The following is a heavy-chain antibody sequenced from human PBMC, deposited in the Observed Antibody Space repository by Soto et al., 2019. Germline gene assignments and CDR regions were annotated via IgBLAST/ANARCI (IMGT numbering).Heavy chain of an antibody. J-gene: IGHJ5*02. CDR2: IYYSGST. Sequence: QVQLQESGPGLVKPSQTLSLTCTVSGGSISSGGYYWSWIRQHPGKGLEWIGYIYYSGSTYYNPSLKSRVTISVDTSKNQFSLKLSSVTAADTAVYYCAREGPRWVRSNSVNWFDPWGQGTLVTVSS. V-gene: IGHV4-31*03. D-gene: IGHD4-4*01. CDR1: GGSISSGGYY. CDR3: AREGPRWVRSNSVNWFDP.